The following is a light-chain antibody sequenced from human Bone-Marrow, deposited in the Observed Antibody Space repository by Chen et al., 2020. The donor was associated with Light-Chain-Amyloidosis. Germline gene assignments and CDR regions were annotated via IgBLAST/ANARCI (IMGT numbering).Light chain of an antibody. CDR1: HTIDKW. Sequence: DIQMTQSPSTLSASVGDRVTITCRASHTIDKWLAWYQQKPGKAPNLLIYKASTLESGVPSRFSGSRFGTEFTLTIDSLQPDDFATYYCQQYNSYSYTFGQGTKLELK. CDR3: QQYNSYSYT. V-gene: IGKV1-5*03. CDR2: KAS. J-gene: IGKJ2*01.